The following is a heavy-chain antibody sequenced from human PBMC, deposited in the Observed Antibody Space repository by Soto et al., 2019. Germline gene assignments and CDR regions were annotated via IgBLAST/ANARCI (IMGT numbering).Heavy chain of an antibody. D-gene: IGHD5-12*01. Sequence: SLRLSCEASGFTFTSYVMSWVRQAPGKGLEWVSATSGSGDTTYYADSVKGRFTISRDNSEKRLYLQMNSLRAEDTAVYYCAKMVHGGYVSYFDSWGQGTLVTVSS. CDR2: TSGSGDTT. V-gene: IGHV3-23*01. CDR3: AKMVHGGYVSYFDS. J-gene: IGHJ4*02. CDR1: GFTFTSYV.